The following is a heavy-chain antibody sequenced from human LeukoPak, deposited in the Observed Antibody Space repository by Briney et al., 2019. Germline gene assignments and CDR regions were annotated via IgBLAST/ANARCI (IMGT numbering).Heavy chain of an antibody. D-gene: IGHD2-2*01. Sequence: GGSLRLSCAASGFTFSSYWMSWVRRAPGKGLEWVANIKQDGSEKYYVDSVKGRFTISRDNAKNSLYLQMNSLRAEDTAVYYCARDWCSSTSCFGTNAFDIWGQGTMVTVSS. CDR2: IKQDGSEK. CDR1: GFTFSSYW. CDR3: ARDWCSSTSCFGTNAFDI. V-gene: IGHV3-7*01. J-gene: IGHJ3*02.